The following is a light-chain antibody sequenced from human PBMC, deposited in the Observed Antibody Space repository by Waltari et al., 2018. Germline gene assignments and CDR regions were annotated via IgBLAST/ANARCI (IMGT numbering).Light chain of an antibody. Sequence: QQPGKGPRYLRKVNSEGSHSKGDCIPDRFSGSISGTERYLTISSLQSEEEADYYWQTGGHGTWVFGGGTKLTVL. CDR2: VNSEGSH. CDR3: QTGGHGTWV. J-gene: IGLJ3*02. V-gene: IGLV4-69*01.